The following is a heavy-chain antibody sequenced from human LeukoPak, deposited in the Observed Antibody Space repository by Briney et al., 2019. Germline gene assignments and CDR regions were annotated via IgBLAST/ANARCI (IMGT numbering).Heavy chain of an antibody. CDR3: ARDRGTIVDNWFDP. J-gene: IGHJ5*02. D-gene: IGHD2-15*01. V-gene: IGHV4-39*07. Sequence: SETLSLTCTVSGGSISSSGYYWGWIRQPPGKGLEWIGSIYYSGSTYYNPSLKSRVTIPVDTSKNQFSLKLSSVTAADTAVYYCARDRGTIVDNWFDPWGQGTLVTVSS. CDR1: GGSISSSGYY. CDR2: IYYSGST.